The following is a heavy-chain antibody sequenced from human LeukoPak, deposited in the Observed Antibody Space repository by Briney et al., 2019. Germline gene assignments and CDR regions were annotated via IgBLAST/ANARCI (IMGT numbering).Heavy chain of an antibody. CDR2: ISYDGSNK. D-gene: IGHD6-19*01. Sequence: GGSLRLSCAASGFSFNNYGMHRVRQAPGKGLEWVAVISYDGSNKFYADSVKGRFTISRDKSKNTLYLQMNSLRAGDTAVYYCAKDRNSGWSFFDYWGQGTLVTVSS. CDR1: GFSFNNYG. J-gene: IGHJ4*02. V-gene: IGHV3-30*18. CDR3: AKDRNSGWSFFDY.